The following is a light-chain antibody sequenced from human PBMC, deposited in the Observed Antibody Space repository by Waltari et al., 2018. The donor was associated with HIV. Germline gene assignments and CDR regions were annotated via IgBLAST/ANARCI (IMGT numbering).Light chain of an antibody. J-gene: IGLJ3*02. CDR1: ALPKHF. CDR2: KDD. Sequence: SYELTQPPSVSVSPGQTARITCSGDALPKHFAYWYQQKAGQAPLMVIYKDDKRPLGIPDRFSGSMSGTTVTLIISGVQPEDEADYYCESADDSGDHWVFGGGTKLSVL. V-gene: IGLV3-25*03. CDR3: ESADDSGDHWV.